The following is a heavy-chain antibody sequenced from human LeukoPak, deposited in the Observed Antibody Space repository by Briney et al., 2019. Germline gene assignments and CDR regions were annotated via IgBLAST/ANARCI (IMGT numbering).Heavy chain of an antibody. Sequence: TSETLSLTCAVYGGSFSDYYWTWIRQPPGEGLEWIGEINYSRNTKYNPSLKSRVSISADTSKNQFSLKLTSVTAADTAVYYCARCGGYDYLDDYWGQGTLVTVSS. CDR1: GGSFSDYY. CDR3: ARCGGYDYLDDY. J-gene: IGHJ4*02. V-gene: IGHV4-34*01. D-gene: IGHD5-12*01. CDR2: INYSRNT.